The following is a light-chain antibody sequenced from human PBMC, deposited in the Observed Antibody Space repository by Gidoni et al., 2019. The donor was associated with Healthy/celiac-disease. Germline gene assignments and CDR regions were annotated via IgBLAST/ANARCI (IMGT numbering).Light chain of an antibody. CDR3: QQRSNWPRST. V-gene: IGKV3-11*01. J-gene: IGKJ4*01. Sequence: VLTQSPATLSLSPGERATLSCRASQSVSSYLAWYQQKPGKAPRLLIYDASSRATGIPARFSGSGSGTDFTLTISSLEPEDFAVYYCQQRSNWPRSTFGGGTKVEIK. CDR1: QSVSSY. CDR2: DAS.